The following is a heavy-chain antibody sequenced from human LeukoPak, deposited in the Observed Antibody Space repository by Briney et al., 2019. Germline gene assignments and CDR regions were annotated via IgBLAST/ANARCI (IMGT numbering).Heavy chain of an antibody. Sequence: ASVKVSCKASGYTFTGYYKHWVRQAPGQGLEWMGWINPNSGGTNYAQKFQGRVTMTRDTSISTAYMELSRLRSDDTAVYYCARDPPAKCSSTSCFTSYLGYWGQGTLVTVSS. J-gene: IGHJ4*02. CDR1: GYTFTGYY. CDR2: INPNSGGT. D-gene: IGHD2-2*01. V-gene: IGHV1-2*02. CDR3: ARDPPAKCSSTSCFTSYLGY.